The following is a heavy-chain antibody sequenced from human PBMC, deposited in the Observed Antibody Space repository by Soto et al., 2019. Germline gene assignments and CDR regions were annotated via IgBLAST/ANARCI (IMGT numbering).Heavy chain of an antibody. Sequence: PSETLSLTCTVSGGYISSRNRYWGWLRQPPGRGLEWIGSTYESGSSDYNPSLKSRVTMSVDMSKNQFSLKINSVTAADTAMYFCARHGDTGSLRTWFDLWGQGTLVTVSS. CDR1: GGYISSRNRY. CDR3: ARHGDTGSLRTWFDL. CDR2: TYESGSS. D-gene: IGHD1-26*01. J-gene: IGHJ5*02. V-gene: IGHV4-39*01.